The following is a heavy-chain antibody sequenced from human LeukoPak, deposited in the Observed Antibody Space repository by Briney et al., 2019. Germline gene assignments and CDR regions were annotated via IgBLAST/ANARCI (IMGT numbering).Heavy chain of an antibody. CDR2: INPNSGDT. D-gene: IGHD6-19*01. Sequence: ASVKVSCKASGYTFTGYYIHWVRQAPGQGLEWMGRINPNSGDTNYVQKFQGRVTMTRDTSISTAYMEVSRLRSDDTAVYYCARDTGYTSGWYFDYWGQGTLVTVSS. CDR1: GYTFTGYY. V-gene: IGHV1-2*06. CDR3: ARDTGYTSGWYFDY. J-gene: IGHJ4*02.